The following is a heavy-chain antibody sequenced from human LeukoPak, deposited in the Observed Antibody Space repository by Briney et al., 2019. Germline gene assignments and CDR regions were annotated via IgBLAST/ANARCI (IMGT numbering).Heavy chain of an antibody. CDR3: ATTYLRYYYGSGSYFDL. J-gene: IGHJ2*01. D-gene: IGHD3-10*01. CDR2: FDPEDGET. CDR1: GYTLTELS. Sequence: APVEVSCKVSGYTLTELSMHWVRQAPGKGLEWMGGFDPEDGETIYAQKFQGRVTMTEDTSTDTAYMELSSLRSEDTAVYYCATTYLRYYYGSGSYFDLWGRGTLVTVSS. V-gene: IGHV1-24*01.